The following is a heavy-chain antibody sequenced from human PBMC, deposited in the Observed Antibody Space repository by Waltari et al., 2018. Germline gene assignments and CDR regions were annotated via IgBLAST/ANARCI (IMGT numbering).Heavy chain of an antibody. Sequence: QVQLQESGPGLVKPSETLSLTCTVSGGPISSYYWSWIRQPPGKGLEWIGYISYSGSTNYNPSLKSRVTISVDTSKSQFCLKLSSMTAADTAVYYCAAFIRNSWYFDLWGRGTLVSVSS. D-gene: IGHD3-16*02. V-gene: IGHV4-59*08. CDR2: ISYSGST. J-gene: IGHJ2*01. CDR1: GGPISSYY. CDR3: AAFIRNSWYFDL.